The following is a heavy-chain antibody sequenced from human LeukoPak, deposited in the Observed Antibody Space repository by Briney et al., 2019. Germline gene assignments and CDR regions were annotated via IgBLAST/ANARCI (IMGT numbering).Heavy chain of an antibody. D-gene: IGHD3-3*02. CDR2: ISGSGGST. CDR3: AKKGLAGVWYEGYFDD. Sequence: GGSLRLSCAASGFTFSSYAMSWVRQAPGKGLEWVSAISGSGGSTYYADSAKGRFTISRDNSKNTLYLQMISPGTEDAAVYYCAKKGLAGVWYEGYFDDWGQGTLVTVSS. J-gene: IGHJ4*02. CDR1: GFTFSSYA. V-gene: IGHV3-23*01.